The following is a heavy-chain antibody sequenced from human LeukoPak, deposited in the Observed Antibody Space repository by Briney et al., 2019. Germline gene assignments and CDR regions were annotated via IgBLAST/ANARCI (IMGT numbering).Heavy chain of an antibody. V-gene: IGHV3-23*01. J-gene: IGHJ5*02. CDR3: ARDFIYYGSGSYFP. CDR1: GFTFTSYA. CDR2: ISASGGST. Sequence: PGGSLRLSCAASGFTFTSYAMSWVRQAPKKGLEWVSVISASGGSTNYADSVKGRFTISRDNSKNTLYLQMNSLRAEDTAVYYCARDFIYYGSGSYFPWGQGTLVTVSS. D-gene: IGHD3-10*01.